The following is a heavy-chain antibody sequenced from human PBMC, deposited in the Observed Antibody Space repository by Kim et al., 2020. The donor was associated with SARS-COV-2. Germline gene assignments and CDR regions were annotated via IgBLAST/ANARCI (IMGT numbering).Heavy chain of an antibody. D-gene: IGHD3-22*01. V-gene: IGHV1-69*04. CDR2: IVPIIGTR. J-gene: IGHJ5*02. CDR1: GGTFTSHG. CDR3: ARDGGISLMTWFDP. Sequence: SVKVSCKASGGTFTSHGLSWVRQAPGQGLEWMGRIVPIIGTRNYAKKFQGRITITADKSTTTAYMELSSLRSEDTAIYYCARDGGISLMTWFDPWGQWTLVTVSS.